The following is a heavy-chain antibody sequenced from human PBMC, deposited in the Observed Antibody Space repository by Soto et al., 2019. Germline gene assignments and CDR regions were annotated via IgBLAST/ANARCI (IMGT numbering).Heavy chain of an antibody. CDR3: ARDGRTYYDFWSGYYRANGGYGMDV. CDR2: IYYSGST. D-gene: IGHD3-3*01. CDR1: GGAISSGGYY. Sequence: PSETLSLTCTVSGGAISSGGYYWSWIRQHPGKGLEWIGYIYYSGSTYHNPSLKSRVTISVDTSKNQFSLKLSSVTAADTAVYYCARDGRTYYDFWSGYYRANGGYGMDVWGQGTTVTVSS. V-gene: IGHV4-31*03. J-gene: IGHJ6*02.